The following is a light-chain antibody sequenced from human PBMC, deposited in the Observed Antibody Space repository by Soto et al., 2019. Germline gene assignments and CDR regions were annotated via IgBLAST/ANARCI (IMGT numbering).Light chain of an antibody. J-gene: IGKJ4*01. CDR3: QQRSSWPLT. Sequence: EIVLTKSPATLSLSPGETATLSCRASQSVSSSLAWYQQKPGQTPRLLIYDASNRATGIPARFSGSGSGTDFTLTVSSLEPEDFAVYYCQQRSSWPLTFGGGNKVEIK. CDR2: DAS. CDR1: QSVSSS. V-gene: IGKV3-11*01.